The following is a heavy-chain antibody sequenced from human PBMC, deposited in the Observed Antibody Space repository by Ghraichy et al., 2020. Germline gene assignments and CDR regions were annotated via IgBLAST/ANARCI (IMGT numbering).Heavy chain of an antibody. CDR3: ARGRNYVGIDDYYYYMDV. D-gene: IGHD1-7*01. CDR2: ISAYNGNT. J-gene: IGHJ6*03. V-gene: IGHV1-18*01. Sequence: ASVKVSCKASGYTFTSYGISWVRQAPGQGLEWMGWISAYNGNTNYAQKLQGRVTMTTDTSTSTAYMELRSLRSDDTAVYYCARGRNYVGIDDYYYYMDVWGKGTTVTVSS. CDR1: GYTFTSYG.